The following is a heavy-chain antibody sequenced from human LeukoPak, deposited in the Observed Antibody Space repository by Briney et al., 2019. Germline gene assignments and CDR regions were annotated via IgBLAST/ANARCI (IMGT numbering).Heavy chain of an antibody. CDR3: AKEADSSGWFDY. V-gene: IGHV3-23*01. J-gene: IGHJ4*02. CDR2: ISYREGRT. Sequence: GGSLRLSCTASGFTFSSYNMNWVRQAPGKGLEWVSAISYREGRTYYADSVKGRFTISRDNSKNTLYLQMNSLRAEDTAVYYCAKEADSSGWFDYWGQGTLVTVSS. D-gene: IGHD3-22*01. CDR1: GFTFSSYN.